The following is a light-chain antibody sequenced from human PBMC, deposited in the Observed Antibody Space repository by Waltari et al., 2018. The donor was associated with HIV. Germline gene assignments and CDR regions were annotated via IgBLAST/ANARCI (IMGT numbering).Light chain of an antibody. Sequence: QSVLTHPPSVSWAPGQRVPISCTGRSSNNRPGFAFHWYQQLPGTAPKLLIYDNTNRPSGVPDRFSGSRSGSSASLAITGLQAEDEADYYCQSFDSSLSGYVFGTGTKVTVL. CDR3: QSFDSSLSGYV. CDR1: SSNNRPGFA. J-gene: IGLJ1*01. CDR2: DNT. V-gene: IGLV1-40*01.